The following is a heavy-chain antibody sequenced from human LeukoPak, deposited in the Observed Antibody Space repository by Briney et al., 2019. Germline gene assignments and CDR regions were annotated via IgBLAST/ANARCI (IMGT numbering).Heavy chain of an antibody. CDR3: ARLGSSSWYFDY. V-gene: IGHV5-51*01. D-gene: IGHD6-13*01. CDR1: GSIFTSYW. CDR2: IYPGDSDT. J-gene: IGHJ4*02. Sequence: GASLEISCEGSGSIFTSYWIGWGRQLPGKGLEWMGIIYPGDSDTRYSPSFQAQVTISAHKSISTAYLQWSSLKASHTAMYYCARLGSSSWYFDYWGQGTLVTVSS.